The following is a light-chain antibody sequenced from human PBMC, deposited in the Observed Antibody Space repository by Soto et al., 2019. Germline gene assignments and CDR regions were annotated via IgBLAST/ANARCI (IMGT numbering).Light chain of an antibody. V-gene: IGLV4-60*02. CDR1: SGYSSYI. CDR2: LEGSGSY. J-gene: IGLJ2*01. Sequence: QSVLTQSSSASASLGSSVKLTCTLSSGYSSYIIAWHQQQPGKAPRYLMKLEGSGSYNKGSGVPDRFSGSSSGADRYLTISNLQFEDEADYYCETWDSNTHRGVFGGGTKLTVL. CDR3: ETWDSNTHRGV.